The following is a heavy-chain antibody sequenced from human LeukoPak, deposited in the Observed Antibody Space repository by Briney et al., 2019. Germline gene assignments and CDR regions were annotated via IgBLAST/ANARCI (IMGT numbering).Heavy chain of an antibody. J-gene: IGHJ4*02. CDR3: ARDPDYYGSGSPYYFDY. CDR1: GFTFSSYA. V-gene: IGHV3-30-3*01. Sequence: GRSLRLSCAASGFTFSSYAMHWVRQAPGKGLEWVAVISYDGSNKYYADSVKGRFTISRDNSKNTLYLQMNSLRAEDTAVYYCARDPDYYGSGSPYYFDYWGQGTLVTVSS. D-gene: IGHD3-10*01. CDR2: ISYDGSNK.